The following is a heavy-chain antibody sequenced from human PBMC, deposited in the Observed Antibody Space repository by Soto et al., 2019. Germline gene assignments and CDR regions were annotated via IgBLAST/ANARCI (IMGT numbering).Heavy chain of an antibody. J-gene: IGHJ4*02. Sequence: GESLKISCKGSGYSFTYYWVGWVRQMPGKGLEWMGIIYPSDSDTRYSPSFQGQVTISADKSISTAYLQWSSLKASDTAMYYCERTGYDSAPDDYWGQGTLVTVSS. CDR1: GYSFTYYW. V-gene: IGHV5-51*01. CDR2: IYPSDSDT. D-gene: IGHD5-12*01. CDR3: ERTGYDSAPDDY.